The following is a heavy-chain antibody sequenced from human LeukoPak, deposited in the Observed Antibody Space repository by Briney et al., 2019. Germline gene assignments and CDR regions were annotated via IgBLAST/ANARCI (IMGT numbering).Heavy chain of an antibody. D-gene: IGHD2-8*01. J-gene: IGHJ6*03. V-gene: IGHV4-38-2*01. CDR3: ARGVTLPYYYYMDV. CDR1: GYSISNGYY. Sequence: SETLSLTCAVSGYSISNGYYWGWIRQPPGKGLEWIGSIYHSGSTYYNPSLRSRVTISVDTSKNQFSLKLSSVTAADTAVYYCARGVTLPYYYYMDVWGKGTTVTVSS. CDR2: IYHSGST.